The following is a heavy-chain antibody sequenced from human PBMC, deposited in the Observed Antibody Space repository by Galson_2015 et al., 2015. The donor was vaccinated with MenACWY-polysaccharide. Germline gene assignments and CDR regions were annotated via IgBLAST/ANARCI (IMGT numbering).Heavy chain of an antibody. D-gene: IGHD2/OR15-2a*01. J-gene: IGHJ6*02. Sequence: SLRLSCAASGFTFSSYAMTWVRQAPGKGLEWVSSITDGAYSTYYADSVKGQFTISRDNSKNTLYLQMNSLRAEDTAVYYCAKNSTRSYTCDYYGMDAWGQGTTVTVSS. V-gene: IGHV3-23*01. CDR1: GFTFSSYA. CDR3: AKNSTRSYTCDYYGMDA. CDR2: ITDGAYST.